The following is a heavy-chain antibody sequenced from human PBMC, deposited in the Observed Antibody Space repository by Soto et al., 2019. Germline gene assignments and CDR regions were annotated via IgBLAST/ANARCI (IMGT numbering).Heavy chain of an antibody. CDR1: GYDFTTYW. CDR3: ARSGGGLKQQPPKYYICMVV. Sequence: GESLKISCRDSGYDFTTYWIGWVRQMPGRGLEWVAIIHPGDSDARYSPSLQGQVTISADKSISTAYLQWSSLKASDTAMYYCARSGGGLKQQPPKYYICMVVRGEPIPVTGSA. CDR2: IHPGDSDA. J-gene: IGHJ6*04. V-gene: IGHV5-51*01. D-gene: IGHD6-13*01.